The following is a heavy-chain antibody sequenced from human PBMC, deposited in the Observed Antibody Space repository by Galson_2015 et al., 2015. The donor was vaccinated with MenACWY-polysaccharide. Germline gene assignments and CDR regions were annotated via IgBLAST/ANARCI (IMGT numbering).Heavy chain of an antibody. CDR2: MNQDGSTK. Sequence: SLRLSCAASGFSFNNHWMNWVRQAPGKGLEWVANMNQDGSTKYSIDSVKGRFTISRDNSKNSLYLQINSLTADDTAVYYCARHEDWGFGYWGQGTLVTVAS. J-gene: IGHJ4*02. CDR3: ARHEDWGFGY. D-gene: IGHD3/OR15-3a*01. CDR1: GFSFNNHW. V-gene: IGHV3-7*01.